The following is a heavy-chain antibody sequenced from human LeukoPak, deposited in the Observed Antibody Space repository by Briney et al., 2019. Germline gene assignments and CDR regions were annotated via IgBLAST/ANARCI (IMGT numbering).Heavy chain of an antibody. D-gene: IGHD4-11*01. J-gene: IGHJ6*03. CDR1: GGSFSGYY. CDR3: ARVQGRLTTRFYYYYMDV. V-gene: IGHV4-34*01. Sequence: SETLSLTCAVYGGSFSGYYWSWIRQPPGKGLEWIGEINHSGSTNYNPSLKSRVTISVDTSKNQFSLKLSSVTAADTAVYYCARVQGRLTTRFYYYYMDVWGKGTTVTVSS. CDR2: INHSGST.